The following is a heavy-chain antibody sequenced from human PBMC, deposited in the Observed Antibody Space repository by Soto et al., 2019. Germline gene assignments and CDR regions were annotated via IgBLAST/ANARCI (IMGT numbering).Heavy chain of an antibody. Sequence: SETLSLTCTVSGGSISSYYWSWIRQPPGKGLEWIGYIYYSGSTNYNPSLKSRVTISVDTSKNQFSLKLSSVTAADTAVYYCAREAGPRALDAFDIWGQGTMVTVSS. J-gene: IGHJ3*02. D-gene: IGHD1-26*01. CDR2: IYYSGST. V-gene: IGHV4-59*01. CDR1: GGSISSYY. CDR3: AREAGPRALDAFDI.